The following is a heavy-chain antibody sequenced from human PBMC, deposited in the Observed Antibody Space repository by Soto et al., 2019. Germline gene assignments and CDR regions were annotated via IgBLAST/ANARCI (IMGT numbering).Heavy chain of an antibody. Sequence: PGGSLRLSCAASGFTFSSFDVHWVRQATGKGLEWVSGIGGGGDTYYPGSVKGRFTISRENAKNSLYLQMNSLRAGDTAVYYCVTGRPTHWYSWGQGTLVTVSS. V-gene: IGHV3-13*01. CDR2: IGGGGDT. CDR1: GFTFSSFD. J-gene: IGHJ5*02. D-gene: IGHD1-20*01. CDR3: VTGRPTHWYS.